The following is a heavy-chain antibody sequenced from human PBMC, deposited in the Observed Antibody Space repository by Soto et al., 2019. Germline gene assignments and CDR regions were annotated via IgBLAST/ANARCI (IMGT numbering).Heavy chain of an antibody. V-gene: IGHV3-30*18. CDR3: AKLWGTSTYDSSGYPIDY. CDR2: ISYDGSNK. J-gene: IGHJ4*02. Sequence: QVQLVESGGGVVQPGRSLRLSCAASGFTFSSYGMHWVRQAPGKGLEWVAVISYDGSNKYYADSVKGRFTISSDNSKNTLFLQMSSLRPEDTAVYCCAKLWGTSTYDSSGYPIDYWGQGTLVTVSS. D-gene: IGHD3-22*01. CDR1: GFTFSSYG.